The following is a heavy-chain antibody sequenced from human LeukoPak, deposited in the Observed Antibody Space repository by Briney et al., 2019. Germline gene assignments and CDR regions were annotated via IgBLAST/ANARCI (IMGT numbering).Heavy chain of an antibody. CDR3: ARAGDSSGYYVDY. Sequence: PGRSLRLSCAAPGFTFSSYAMHWVRQAPGKGLEWVAVISYDGSNKYYADSVKGRFAISRDNSKNTLYLQMNSLRAEDTAVYYCARAGDSSGYYVDYWGQGTLVTVSS. D-gene: IGHD3-22*01. CDR2: ISYDGSNK. V-gene: IGHV3-30*09. CDR1: GFTFSSYA. J-gene: IGHJ4*02.